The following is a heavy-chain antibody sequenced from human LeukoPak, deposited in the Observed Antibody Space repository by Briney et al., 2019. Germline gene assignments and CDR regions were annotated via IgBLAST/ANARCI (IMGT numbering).Heavy chain of an antibody. CDR3: ARVYGDYDALDY. D-gene: IGHD4-17*01. CDR1: GFTFSSYS. Sequence: SGGSLRLSCAASGFTFSSYSMNWVRQAPGKGLEWVSSISSSSSYIYYADSVKARFTISRDNAKNSLYLQMNSLRAEDTAVYYCARVYGDYDALDYWGQGTLVTVSS. CDR2: ISSSSSYI. V-gene: IGHV3-21*01. J-gene: IGHJ4*02.